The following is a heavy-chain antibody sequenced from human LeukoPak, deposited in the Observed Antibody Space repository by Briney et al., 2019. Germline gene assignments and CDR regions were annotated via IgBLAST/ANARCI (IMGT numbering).Heavy chain of an antibody. CDR1: GYSFTSYW. CDR3: ARCQTYDFWSGSPDYYYYYMDV. D-gene: IGHD3-3*01. CDR2: IYPGDSDT. V-gene: IGHV5-51*01. Sequence: GESLKISCKGSGYSFTSYWIGWVRQMPGKGLEWMGIIYPGDSDTRYSPSFQGQVTISADKSISTAYLQWSSLKASDTAMYYCARCQTYDFWSGSPDYYYYYMDVWGKGTTVTVSS. J-gene: IGHJ6*03.